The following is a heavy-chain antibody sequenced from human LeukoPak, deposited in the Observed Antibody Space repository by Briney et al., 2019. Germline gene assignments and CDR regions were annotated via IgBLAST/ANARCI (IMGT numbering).Heavy chain of an antibody. J-gene: IGHJ4*02. CDR3: AKTMVRGVIYFDY. CDR2: IRYDGSNK. V-gene: IGHV3-30*02. D-gene: IGHD3-10*01. CDR1: GFTFSSYG. Sequence: PGGSLRLSCAASGFTFSSYGMHWVRQAPGKGLEWVAFIRYDGSNKYYADSVKGRFTISRDNSKNTLYLQMNSLRAEDTAVYYCAKTMVRGVIYFDYWGQGTLVTVSS.